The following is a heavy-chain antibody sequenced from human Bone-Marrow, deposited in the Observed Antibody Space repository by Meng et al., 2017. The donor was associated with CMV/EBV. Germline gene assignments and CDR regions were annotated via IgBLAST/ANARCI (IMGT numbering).Heavy chain of an antibody. V-gene: IGHV1-69*06. CDR1: GGTFSSYA. J-gene: IGHJ6*02. D-gene: IGHD3-3*01. Sequence: SVKVSCKASGGTFSSYAISWVRQAPGQGLEWMGGIIPIFGTANYAQKFQGRVTITADKSTSTAYMELSSLRSEDTAVYYCARDGSGDFGSGYYIGRASYYYYGMDVWGQGTTVTVSS. CDR2: IIPIFGTA. CDR3: ARDGSGDFGSGYYIGRASYYYYGMDV.